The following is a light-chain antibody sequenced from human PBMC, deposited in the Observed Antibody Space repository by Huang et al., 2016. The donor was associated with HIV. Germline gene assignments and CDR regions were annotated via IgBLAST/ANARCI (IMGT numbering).Light chain of an antibody. V-gene: IGKV3-15*01. CDR2: GTS. J-gene: IGKJ4*01. CDR3: QQYTKWPLT. CDR1: QNIGSH. Sequence: EIVMTQSPATLSVSPGERATLSCRASQNIGSHLAWYQQKSGQAPGVVIYGTSIRASGIPARFSGSGSETEFTLTISSLQSEDFAVYYCQQYTKWPLTFGGGTKVEIK.